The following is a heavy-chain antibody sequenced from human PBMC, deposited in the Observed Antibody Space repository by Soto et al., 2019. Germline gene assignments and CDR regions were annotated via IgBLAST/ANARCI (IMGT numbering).Heavy chain of an antibody. D-gene: IGHD3-22*01. V-gene: IGHV2-5*02. Sequence: KESGPTLVKPTQTLTLTCTFSGFSLSTSGVGVGWIRQPPGKALEWLALIYWDDDKRYSPSLKSRLTITKDTSKNQVVLTMTNMDPVDTATYYCAHRRGYYDSSGYYYLYYFDYWGQGTLVTVSS. CDR1: GFSLSTSGVG. CDR3: AHRRGYYDSSGYYYLYYFDY. CDR2: IYWDDDK. J-gene: IGHJ4*02.